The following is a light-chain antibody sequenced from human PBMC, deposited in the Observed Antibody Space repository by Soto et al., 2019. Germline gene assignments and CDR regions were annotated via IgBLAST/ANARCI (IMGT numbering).Light chain of an antibody. CDR1: SSDVGGYNY. CDR3: SSYSSSSTLCV. Sequence: QSVLTQPASVSLSPGQSITISCTGTSSDVGGYNYVSWYQHHPGKAPKLIIYEVSNRPSGVSNRFSGSKSGNTASLTISGLQAEDEADYYCSSYSSSSTLCVFGTGTKVTVL. J-gene: IGLJ1*01. V-gene: IGLV2-14*01. CDR2: EVS.